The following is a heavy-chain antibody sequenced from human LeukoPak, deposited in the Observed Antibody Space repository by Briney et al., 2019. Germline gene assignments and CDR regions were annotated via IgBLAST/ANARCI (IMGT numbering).Heavy chain of an antibody. CDR2: ISGSGGST. V-gene: IGHV3-23*01. CDR1: GFTFSSYA. J-gene: IGHJ6*03. CDR3: AKSGQQLVASYYYYMDV. D-gene: IGHD6-13*01. Sequence: GGSLRLSCAASGFTFSSYAMSWVRQAPGKGLEWVSAISGSGGSTYYADSVKGRFTISRDNSKNTLYLQMNSLRAEDTAVYYCAKSGQQLVASYYYYMDVWGKGTTVTVSS.